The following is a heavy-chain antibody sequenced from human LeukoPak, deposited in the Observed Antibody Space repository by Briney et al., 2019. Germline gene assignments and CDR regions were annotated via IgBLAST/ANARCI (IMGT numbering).Heavy chain of an antibody. Sequence: ASVKVSCKASGYTFTSYGISWVRQAPGQGLEWMGWISAYNGNTNYAQKLQGRVTMTTDTSTSTAYMELRSLRSDDTAVYYCARIYGWFGESPRGYNWFDPWGQGTLVTVPS. J-gene: IGHJ5*02. CDR1: GYTFTSYG. CDR2: ISAYNGNT. CDR3: ARIYGWFGESPRGYNWFDP. D-gene: IGHD3-10*01. V-gene: IGHV1-18*01.